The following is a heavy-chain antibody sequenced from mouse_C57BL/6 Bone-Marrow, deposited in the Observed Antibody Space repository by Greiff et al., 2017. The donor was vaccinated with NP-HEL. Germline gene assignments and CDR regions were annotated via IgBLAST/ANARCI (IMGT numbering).Heavy chain of an antibody. V-gene: IGHV1-64*01. CDR3: ASYYYGSVAWFAY. Sequence: VQLQQPGAELVKPGASVKLSCKASGYTFTSYWMHWVKQRPGQGLEWIGMIHPNSGSTNYNEKFKSKATLTVDKSSSTAYMQLSSLTSEDSAVYYCASYYYGSVAWFAYWGQGTLVTVSA. D-gene: IGHD1-1*01. CDR1: GYTFTSYW. CDR2: IHPNSGST. J-gene: IGHJ3*01.